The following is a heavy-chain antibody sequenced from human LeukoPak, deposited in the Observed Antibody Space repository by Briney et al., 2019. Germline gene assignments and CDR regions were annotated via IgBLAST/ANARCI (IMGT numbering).Heavy chain of an antibody. CDR2: INHSGST. CDR3: ARRRTYSSSWYGPRIRTTGYYMDA. J-gene: IGHJ6*03. Sequence: PSETLSLTCAVYGGSFSGYYWSWIRKPPGKGLEWIGEINHSGSTNYNPSLKSRVTISVDKSKNQFYLQLSYVTAADTAVYYCARRRTYSSSWYGPRIRTTGYYMDAWGKGTTVAISS. D-gene: IGHD6-13*01. V-gene: IGHV4-34*01. CDR1: GGSFSGYY.